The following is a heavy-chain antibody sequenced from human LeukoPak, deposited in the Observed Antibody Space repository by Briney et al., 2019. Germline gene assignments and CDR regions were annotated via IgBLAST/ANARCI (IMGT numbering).Heavy chain of an antibody. Sequence: TGGSLRLSCAASGFTFSSYSMNWVRQAPGKGLEWVSSISSSSSYIYYAGSVKGRFTISRDNAKNSLYLQMNSLRAEDTAVYYCASGKLWDDYWGQGTLVTVSS. CDR3: ASGKLWDDY. CDR2: ISSSSSYI. V-gene: IGHV3-21*01. D-gene: IGHD1-26*01. CDR1: GFTFSSYS. J-gene: IGHJ4*02.